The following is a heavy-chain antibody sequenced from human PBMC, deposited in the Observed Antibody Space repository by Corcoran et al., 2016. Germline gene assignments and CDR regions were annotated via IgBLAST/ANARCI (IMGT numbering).Heavy chain of an antibody. D-gene: IGHD1-7*01. Sequence: EVQLVESGGGLVQPGGSLRLSYAASGFTFSSYDMHWVRQATGKGLEWVSAIGTAGDTYYPGSVKGRFTISRENAKNSLYLQMNSLRAGDTAVYYCARVNYYDAFDIWGQGKMVTVSS. CDR3: ARVNYYDAFDI. J-gene: IGHJ3*02. CDR1: GFTFSSYD. V-gene: IGHV3-13*01. CDR2: IGTAGDT.